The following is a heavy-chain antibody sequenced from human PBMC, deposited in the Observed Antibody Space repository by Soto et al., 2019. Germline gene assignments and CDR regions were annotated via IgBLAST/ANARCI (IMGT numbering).Heavy chain of an antibody. CDR1: GYTSTSYD. Sequence: QVQLVQSGAEVKKPGASVKVSCKASGYTSTSYDINWVRQATGQGLEWKGWMNPNSGNTAYAQKFQGRITMSRNTSISTAYMELSSLRSEDTAVYYCAREKVTGGYPDWGQGPLVTVSS. J-gene: IGHJ4*02. CDR3: AREKVTGGYPD. D-gene: IGHD3-22*01. CDR2: MNPNSGNT. V-gene: IGHV1-8*01.